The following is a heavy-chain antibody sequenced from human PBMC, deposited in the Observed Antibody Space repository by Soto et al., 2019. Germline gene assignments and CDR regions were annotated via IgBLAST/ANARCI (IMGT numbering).Heavy chain of an antibody. Sequence: PGGSLRLSCAASGFAFSSYGMHWFRQAPGKGLEWVAVISYDGSNKSYAASVKGRFTISRDNSKNTLYLQMNSQRAGDTAVYYCAKEPYGDYHYYYGMDVWGQGATVTVSS. CDR3: AKEPYGDYHYYYGMDV. V-gene: IGHV3-30*18. J-gene: IGHJ6*02. CDR2: ISYDGSNK. CDR1: GFAFSSYG. D-gene: IGHD4-17*01.